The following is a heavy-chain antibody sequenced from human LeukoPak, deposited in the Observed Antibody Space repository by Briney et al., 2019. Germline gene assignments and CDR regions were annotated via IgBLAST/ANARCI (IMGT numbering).Heavy chain of an antibody. CDR3: ARDSGFWTAAFGI. J-gene: IGHJ3*02. V-gene: IGHV4-61*02. CDR2: IYSSGST. CDR1: GGSISSGSYY. D-gene: IGHD3/OR15-3a*01. Sequence: SETLSLTCTVSGGSISSGSYYWSWIRQPAGKGLEWIGRIYSSGSTNYKPSLKSRVTISVDTSKNQFSLKLSSVTAADTAVYYCARDSGFWTAAFGIWGQGTMVTVSS.